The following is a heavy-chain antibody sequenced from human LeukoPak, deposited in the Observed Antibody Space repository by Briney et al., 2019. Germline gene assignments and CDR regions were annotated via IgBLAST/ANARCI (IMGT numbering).Heavy chain of an antibody. CDR1: GYSISSGYY. CDR3: ARSWDSSSSNGFDP. Sequence: PSETLSLTCTVSGYSISSGYYWGWIRQPPGQGLEWIGSIYHSGSTYYNPSLKSRVTISVDTSKNQFSLQLNSVTPEDTAVYYCARSWDSSSSNGFDPWGQGTLVTVSS. J-gene: IGHJ5*02. V-gene: IGHV4-38-2*02. D-gene: IGHD6-6*01. CDR2: IYHSGST.